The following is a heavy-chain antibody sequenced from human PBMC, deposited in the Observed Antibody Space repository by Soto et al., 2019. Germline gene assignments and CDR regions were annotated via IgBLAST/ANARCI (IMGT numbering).Heavy chain of an antibody. CDR2: ISQSGST. D-gene: IGHD2-2*01. V-gene: IGHV4-34*01. J-gene: IGHJ4*02. CDR1: GQSFSGHT. Sequence: QVQLQQWGAGLLKPSETLSLTCAVYGQSFSGHTWSWIRQSPGKGLEWIGEISQSGSTYYNPSLKTRVTISADTSKNQFSLTLNSVTAADTGVFYCARGSGIAVIPGELEDVHYDYWGQGTPVSVSS. CDR3: ARGSGIAVIPGELEDVHYDY.